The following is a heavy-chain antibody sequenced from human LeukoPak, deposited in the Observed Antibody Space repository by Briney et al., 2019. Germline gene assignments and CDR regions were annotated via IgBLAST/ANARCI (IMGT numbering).Heavy chain of an antibody. J-gene: IGHJ3*02. D-gene: IGHD3-10*01. V-gene: IGHV3-23*01. Sequence: GGSLRLSCAASGFTFSSYAMSWVRQAPGKGLEWVSAISGSGGSTYYADSVKGRFTISRDNSKNTLYLQMNSLRAEDTAVYYCAKDLTLMVRGVTGDAFDIWGQGTMVTVSS. CDR2: ISGSGGST. CDR3: AKDLTLMVRGVTGDAFDI. CDR1: GFTFSSYA.